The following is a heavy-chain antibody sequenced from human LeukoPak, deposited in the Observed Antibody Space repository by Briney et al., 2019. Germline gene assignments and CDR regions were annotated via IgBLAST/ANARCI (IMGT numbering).Heavy chain of an antibody. J-gene: IGHJ3*02. CDR3: ARDEDYYDSSGSYAFDI. V-gene: IGHV4-61*02. D-gene: IGHD3-22*01. CDR1: GGSISSGSYY. Sequence: SETLSLTCIVSGGSISSGSYYWSWIRQPAGKGLEWIGRIYTSGSTNYNPSLKSRVTISVDTSKNQFSLKLSSVTAADTAVYYCARDEDYYDSSGSYAFDIWGQGTMVTVSS. CDR2: IYTSGST.